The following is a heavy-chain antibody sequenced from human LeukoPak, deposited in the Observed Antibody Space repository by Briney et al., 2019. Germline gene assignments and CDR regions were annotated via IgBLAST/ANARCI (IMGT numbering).Heavy chain of an antibody. CDR1: GFTVSDNY. CDR3: AKGDCSSTNCYPDY. Sequence: GGSLRLSCAASGFTVSDNYMSWVRQAPGKGLEWVSIIYSGGSTYYADSVKGRFTISRDKSKNTVYLQMHSLRAEDTAVYYCAKGDCSSTNCYPDYWGQGTLVTVSS. J-gene: IGHJ4*02. D-gene: IGHD2-2*01. CDR2: IYSGGST. V-gene: IGHV3-53*01.